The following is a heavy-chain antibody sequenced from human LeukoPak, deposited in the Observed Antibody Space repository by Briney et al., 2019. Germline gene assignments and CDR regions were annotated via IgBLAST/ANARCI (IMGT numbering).Heavy chain of an antibody. Sequence: VASVKVSCKASGYTFTGYYMHWVRQAPGQGLEWMGWINPASGATYYAQKFQDRVTMTRDTSITTGYMELSRLISDDTAMYYCASYYDSSGYHPSRFDYWGRGTLVTVSS. V-gene: IGHV1-2*02. CDR2: INPASGAT. CDR3: ASYYDSSGYHPSRFDY. J-gene: IGHJ4*02. CDR1: GYTFTGYY. D-gene: IGHD3-22*01.